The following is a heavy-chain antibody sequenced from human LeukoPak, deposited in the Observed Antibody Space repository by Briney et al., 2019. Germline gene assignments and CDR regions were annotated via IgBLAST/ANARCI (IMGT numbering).Heavy chain of an antibody. Sequence: SETLSLTCAVYGGSFSGYYWSWIRQPPGKGLEWIGYIYYSGSTNYNPSLKSRVTISVDTSKNQFSLKLSSVTAADTAVYYCARVASSYSGYYYYYYMDVWGKGTTVTVSS. J-gene: IGHJ6*03. CDR3: ARVASSYSGYYYYYYMDV. CDR2: IYYSGST. V-gene: IGHV4-59*01. CDR1: GGSFSGYY. D-gene: IGHD2-21*01.